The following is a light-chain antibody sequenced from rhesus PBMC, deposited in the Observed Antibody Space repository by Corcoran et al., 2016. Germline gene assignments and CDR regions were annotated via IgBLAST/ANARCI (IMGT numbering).Light chain of an antibody. CDR3: MQDMQLPLT. Sequence: DILMTQTPVSLPVTPGEPASISCRSNQSLLHSNGYTYLFWYLQKPGQSPQLLLYLGSTRASGVPDRFSGSGSGTDFTLKISRVEAEDVGVYYCMQDMQLPLTFGGGTKVELK. CDR2: LGS. CDR1: QSLLHSNGYTY. J-gene: IGKJ4*01. V-gene: IGKV2-78*01.